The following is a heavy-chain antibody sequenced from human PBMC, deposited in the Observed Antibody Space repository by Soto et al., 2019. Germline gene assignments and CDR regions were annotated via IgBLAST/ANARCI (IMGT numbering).Heavy chain of an antibody. CDR1: GYTLTELS. CDR2: FDPEDGET. V-gene: IGHV1-24*01. J-gene: IGHJ6*02. D-gene: IGHD1-1*01. Sequence: ASVKVSCKVSGYTLTELSMHWVRQAPGKGLEWIGGFDPEDGETIYAQKFQGRVTMTEDTSTDTAYMELSSLRSEDTDVYYCATEEAGTTPPYGMDVWGQGTTVTVSS. CDR3: ATEEAGTTPPYGMDV.